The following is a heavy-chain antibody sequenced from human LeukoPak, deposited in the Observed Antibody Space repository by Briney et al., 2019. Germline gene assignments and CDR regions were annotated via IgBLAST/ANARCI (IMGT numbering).Heavy chain of an antibody. Sequence: SETLSLTCAVYGGSFSGYYWSWIRQPPGKGLEWIGKINHSGSTNYNPSLKSRVTISVDTSKNQFSLKVSPVTAADTAVYCCARDKIGGINFDYWGQGTLITVSA. CDR1: GGSFSGYY. V-gene: IGHV4-34*01. CDR3: ARDKIGGINFDY. CDR2: INHSGST. J-gene: IGHJ4*02. D-gene: IGHD2/OR15-2a*01.